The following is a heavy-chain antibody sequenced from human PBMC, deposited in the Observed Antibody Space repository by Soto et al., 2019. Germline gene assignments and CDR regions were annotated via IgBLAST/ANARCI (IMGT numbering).Heavy chain of an antibody. Sequence: GGSLRLSCEASGFRFSAYWMTWVRQAPGKGLEWVATIGQDGIENYYVDSVKGRFTLSRDNAKSSLFLQMNTLRVEDTAVYYCARAKRPVYCGSWYFDSWRSGTMGALSS. J-gene: IGHJ4*02. CDR2: IGQDGIEN. CDR3: ARAKRPVYCGSWYFDS. V-gene: IGHV3-7*03. D-gene: IGHD6-13*01. CDR1: GFRFSAYW.